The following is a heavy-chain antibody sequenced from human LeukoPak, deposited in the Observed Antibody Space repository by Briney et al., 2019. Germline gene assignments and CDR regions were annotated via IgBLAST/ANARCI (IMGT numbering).Heavy chain of an antibody. V-gene: IGHV4-38-2*02. CDR3: ARGGGITFDY. D-gene: IGHD2/OR15-2a*01. J-gene: IGHJ4*02. CDR1: GYSISSGYY. Sequence: SETLSLTCTVSGYSISSGYYWGWIRQPPGKGLEWIGTIYHTGSTYYNPSLKSRVTISVDTSKNQFSLKLSSVTAADTAVYYCARGGGITFDYWGQGTLVTVSS. CDR2: IYHTGST.